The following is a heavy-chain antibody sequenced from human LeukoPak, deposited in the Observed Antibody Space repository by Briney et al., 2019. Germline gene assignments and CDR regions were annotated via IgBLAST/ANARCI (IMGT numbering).Heavy chain of an antibody. Sequence: RPGGSLRLSCAASGFTFDDYGMSWVPQAPGKGLEWVSGINWNGGSTGYADSVKGRFTISRDNAKNSLYLQMNSLRAEDTALYYCARWGLFCSGGSCYFDYWGQGTLVTVSS. CDR3: ARWGLFCSGGSCYFDY. J-gene: IGHJ4*02. CDR1: GFTFDDYG. V-gene: IGHV3-20*04. CDR2: INWNGGST. D-gene: IGHD2-15*01.